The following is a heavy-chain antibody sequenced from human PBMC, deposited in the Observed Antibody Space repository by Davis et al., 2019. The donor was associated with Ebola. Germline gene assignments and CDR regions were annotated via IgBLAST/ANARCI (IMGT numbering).Heavy chain of an antibody. Sequence: PGGSLRLSCAASGFTFRSYWRHWVRQAPGKGLVWVSRINSDGSSTSYADSVKGRFTISRDNAKNTLYLQMNSLRAEDTAVYYCARASYSSSWTIWGQGTLVTVSS. CDR1: GFTFRSYW. D-gene: IGHD6-13*01. CDR2: INSDGSST. J-gene: IGHJ4*02. V-gene: IGHV3-74*01. CDR3: ARASYSSSWTI.